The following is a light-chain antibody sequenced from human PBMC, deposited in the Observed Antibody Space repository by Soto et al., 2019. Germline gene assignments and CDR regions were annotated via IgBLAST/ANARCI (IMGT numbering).Light chain of an antibody. Sequence: DIRMTQSPSSLSASIGDRVTITCRASQGISNDLGWYQQKPGLAPKRLISAASTLQSGVPSRFRGSGSGTEFSLTISGPQTEDFATYYCLQHHSYPWTFGQGTKVDIK. V-gene: IGKV1-17*01. CDR3: LQHHSYPWT. CDR1: QGISND. CDR2: AAS. J-gene: IGKJ1*01.